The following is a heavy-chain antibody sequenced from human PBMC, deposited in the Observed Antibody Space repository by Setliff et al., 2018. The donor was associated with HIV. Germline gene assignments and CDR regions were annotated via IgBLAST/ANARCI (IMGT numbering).Heavy chain of an antibody. CDR2: IFHSGTT. CDR3: ARHPIYCGDCYSSGGMGPADY. D-gene: IGHD2-21*02. CDR1: QFSIRSGYY. V-gene: IGHV4-38-2*02. J-gene: IGHJ4*02. Sequence: SETLSLTCTVSQFSIRSGYYWSWIRQPPGKGLEWIASIFHSGTTYYNSALESRVTISVDTSNNQFSLKLSSVTAADTALYYCARHPIYCGDCYSSGGMGPADYWGQGTLVTVSS.